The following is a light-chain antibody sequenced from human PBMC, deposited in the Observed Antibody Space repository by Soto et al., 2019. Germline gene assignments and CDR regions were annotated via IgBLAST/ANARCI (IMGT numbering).Light chain of an antibody. J-gene: IGLJ3*02. V-gene: IGLV1-40*01. CDR1: SSNIGTGYD. CDR2: GNT. Sequence: QPVLTQPPSVSGAPGQRVTISCTGSSSNIGTGYDVHWYQQLPGTAPKVLIYGNTNRPSGVPDRFSASKSGTSASLAITGLQAEDEADYYCQSYDNRVGTWVFGGGTKVTVL. CDR3: QSYDNRVGTWV.